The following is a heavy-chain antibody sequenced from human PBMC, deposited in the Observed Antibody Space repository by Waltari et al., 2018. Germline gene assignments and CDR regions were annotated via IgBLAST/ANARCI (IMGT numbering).Heavy chain of an antibody. CDR2: INSDGSST. V-gene: IGHV3-74*01. D-gene: IGHD2-2*01. CDR3: ARGGLPAANVFYFDH. CDR1: GFTFSSHW. J-gene: IGHJ4*02. Sequence: EVQLVESGGGLVQPGGSLRLSCAASGFTFSSHWLPWVRQGPGKGLVWVSGINSDGSSTNYADSVKGRFIISRDNARNTLYLQMNSLRGEDTAVYYCARGGLPAANVFYFDHWGQGTVVTVPS.